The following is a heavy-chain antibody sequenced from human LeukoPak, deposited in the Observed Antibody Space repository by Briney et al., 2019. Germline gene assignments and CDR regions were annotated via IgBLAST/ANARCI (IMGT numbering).Heavy chain of an antibody. D-gene: IGHD2-21*01. CDR3: ARRDSRYYYYGMDV. Sequence: ASVKVSCKASGYTFTGYDINWVRQATGQGLEWMGWINPNSGGTNYAQKFQGRVTMTRDTSISTAYMELSRLRSDDTAVYYCARRDSRYYYYGMDVWGQGTTVTVSS. CDR2: INPNSGGT. CDR1: GYTFTGYD. V-gene: IGHV1-2*02. J-gene: IGHJ6*02.